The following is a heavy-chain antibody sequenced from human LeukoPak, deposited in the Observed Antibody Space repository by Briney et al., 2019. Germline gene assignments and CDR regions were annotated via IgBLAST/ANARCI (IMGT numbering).Heavy chain of an antibody. CDR2: IKSKTDGGTI. Sequence: PGGSLRLSCAASGSTFSNAYMSWVRQAPGKGLEWVGRIKSKTDGGTIDFAAPVKGRFTISRDDSKNTLYLQMNSLKTEDTAVYYCTTDAGYSSRWYNYWGQGTLVTVSS. CDR3: TTDAGYSSRWYNY. D-gene: IGHD6-13*01. J-gene: IGHJ4*02. CDR1: GSTFSNAY. V-gene: IGHV3-15*01.